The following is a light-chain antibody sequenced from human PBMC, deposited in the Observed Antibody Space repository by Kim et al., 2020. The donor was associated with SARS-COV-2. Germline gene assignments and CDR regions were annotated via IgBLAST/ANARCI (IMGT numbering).Light chain of an antibody. Sequence: DIQMTQSPSSLSASVGDRVTITCRTSQNINSHLNLYHQKPGRAPKLLIYAASTLQGGVPSRFSGGGSETDFTLTISSLQPEDFATYFCQQTYISPFTVGPGTKVDIK. CDR3: QQTYISPFT. CDR2: AAS. V-gene: IGKV1-39*01. J-gene: IGKJ3*01. CDR1: QNINSH.